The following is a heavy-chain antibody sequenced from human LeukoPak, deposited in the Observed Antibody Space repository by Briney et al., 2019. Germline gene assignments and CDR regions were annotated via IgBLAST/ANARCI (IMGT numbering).Heavy chain of an antibody. D-gene: IGHD3-16*02. J-gene: IGHJ4*02. CDR2: IYYSGST. V-gene: IGHV4-31*03. Sequence: SETLSLTCTVSGGSISSGGYYWSWIRQHPGKGLEWIGYIYYSGSTYYNPSLKSRVTISVDTSKNQFSLKLSSVTAADTAVYYCARGHDYVWGSYRSKTTFDHWGQGTLVTVSS. CDR3: ARGHDYVWGSYRSKTTFDH. CDR1: GGSISSGGYY.